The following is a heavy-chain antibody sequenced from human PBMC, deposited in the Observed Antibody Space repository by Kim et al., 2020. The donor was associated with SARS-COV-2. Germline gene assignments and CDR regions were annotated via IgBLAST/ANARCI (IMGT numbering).Heavy chain of an antibody. D-gene: IGHD4-17*01. CDR1: GGSFSGYY. J-gene: IGHJ6*01. V-gene: IGHV4-34*01. Sequence: SETLSLTCAVYGGSFSGYYWSWIRQPPGKGLEWIGEINHSGSTNYNPSLKSRVTISVDTSKNQFSLKLSSVTAADTAVYYCARGQKVTTYYYYYGMDVWG. CDR2: INHSGST. CDR3: ARGQKVTTYYYYYGMDV.